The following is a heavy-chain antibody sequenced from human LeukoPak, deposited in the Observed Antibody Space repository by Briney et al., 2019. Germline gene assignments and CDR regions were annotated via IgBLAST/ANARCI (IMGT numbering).Heavy chain of an antibody. J-gene: IGHJ3*02. CDR1: GFNPSVYW. CDR3: ARIVWTETTYRPLDI. CDR2: INHDESKK. V-gene: IGHV3-7*01. Sequence: PGGSLRLSCAASGFNPSVYWMSWVRQAPGKGLEWVANINHDESKKYYVDSVEGRFTISNDKAKNPLYLEMNSLRVEDTALYYCARIVWTETTYRPLDIWGQGTMVTVST. D-gene: IGHD4-17*01.